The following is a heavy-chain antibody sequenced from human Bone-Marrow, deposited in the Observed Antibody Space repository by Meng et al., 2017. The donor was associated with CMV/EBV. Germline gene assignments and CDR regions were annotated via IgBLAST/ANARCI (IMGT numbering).Heavy chain of an antibody. J-gene: IGHJ4*02. CDR2: IWYDGSNK. D-gene: IGHD6-13*01. V-gene: IGHV3-33*06. CDR1: GFTFSSYG. Sequence: GGSLRLSCAASGFTFSSYGMHWVRQAPGKGLEWVAVIWYDGSNKYYADSVKGRFTISRDNSKNTLYLQMNSLRAEDTAVYYCAKDFLRERGSSWYVGLDYWGQGTLVTVSS. CDR3: AKDFLRERGSSWYVGLDY.